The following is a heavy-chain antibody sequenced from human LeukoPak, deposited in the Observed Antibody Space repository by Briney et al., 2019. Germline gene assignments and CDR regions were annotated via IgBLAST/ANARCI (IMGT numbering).Heavy chain of an antibody. CDR1: GFTFSDYY. J-gene: IGHJ6*02. CDR2: ISSSSSTI. V-gene: IGHV3-11*01. D-gene: IGHD3-3*01. CDR3: ARDSVTRPYYDFWSGYYSNYYGMDV. Sequence: PGGSLRLSCAASGFTFSDYYMSWIRQAPGKGLEWVSYISSSSSTIYYADSVKGRFTISGDNAKNSLYLQMNSLRAEDTAVYYCARDSVTRPYYDFWSGYYSNYYGMDVWGQGTTVTVSS.